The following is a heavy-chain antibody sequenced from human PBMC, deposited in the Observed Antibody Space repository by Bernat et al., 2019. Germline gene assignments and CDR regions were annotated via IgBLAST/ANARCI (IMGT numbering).Heavy chain of an antibody. J-gene: IGHJ6*02. Sequence: QVQLMESGGGVVQPGRSLRLSCAASGFTFSSYGMHWVRQAPGKGLEWVAVISYDGSNKYYADSVKGRFTISRDNSKNTLYLQMNSLRAEDTAVYYCAKDDFGYPATAYGMDVWGQGTTVTVSS. V-gene: IGHV3-30*18. D-gene: IGHD6-25*01. CDR1: GFTFSSYG. CDR2: ISYDGSNK. CDR3: AKDDFGYPATAYGMDV.